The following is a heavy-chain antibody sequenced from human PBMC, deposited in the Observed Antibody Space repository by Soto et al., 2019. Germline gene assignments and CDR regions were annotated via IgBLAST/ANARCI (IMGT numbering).Heavy chain of an antibody. CDR3: ARGYNGGWHVKDY. J-gene: IGHJ4*02. V-gene: IGHV4-59*01. Sequence: SETVSLPGTVSGSSISSYYWSWIRHPPGKGLEWIGYICYSVTTNYNPSLKSRVAISVDTSKNQFSLNLRSVTAADTAIYYCARGYNGGWHVKDYWGQRTVGTASS. CDR1: GSSISSYY. CDR2: ICYSVTT. D-gene: IGHD1-1*01.